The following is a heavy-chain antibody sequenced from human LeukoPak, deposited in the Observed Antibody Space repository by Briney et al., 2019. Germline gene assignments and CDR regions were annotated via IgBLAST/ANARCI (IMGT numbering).Heavy chain of an antibody. D-gene: IGHD5-18*01. V-gene: IGHV4-39*01. CDR1: GGSISSYY. J-gene: IGHJ4*02. CDR3: ARSPPGTAMVLYDY. Sequence: SETLSLTCTVSGGSISSYYWGWIRQPPGKRLEWIGSIYYSGSTYYNPSLKSRVTISVDTSKNQFSLKLSSVTAADTAVYYCARSPPGTAMVLYDYWGQGTLVTVSS. CDR2: IYYSGST.